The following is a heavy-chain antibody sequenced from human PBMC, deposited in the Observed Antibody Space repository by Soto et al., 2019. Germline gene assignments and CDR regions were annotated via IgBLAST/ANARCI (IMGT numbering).Heavy chain of an antibody. J-gene: IGHJ5*02. V-gene: IGHV3-73*01. CDR1: GFTFSDSA. CDR3: AQHDWFDP. CDR2: IRSKTNNYAT. Sequence: GGSLRLSCAASGFTFSDSAINWVRQASGKGLEWVGRIRSKTNNYATEYAASVKGRFTISRDNSKNTLYLQMNSLRAEDSAVYYCAQHDWFDPWGQGTLVTVSS.